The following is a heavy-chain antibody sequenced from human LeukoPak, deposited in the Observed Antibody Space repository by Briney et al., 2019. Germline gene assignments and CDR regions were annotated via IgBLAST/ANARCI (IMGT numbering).Heavy chain of an antibody. D-gene: IGHD2-2*03. CDR3: ATLDIVVVPAQSILRINWFDP. CDR1: GYIFTSYW. V-gene: IGHV5-51*01. J-gene: IGHJ5*02. Sequence: RGESLKSSCKGSGYIFTSYWFVWVRQMPAKGLEWMGVIYPGNSDTRYSPSFQGQVTISADKSISTAYLQWSSLKASDTAMYYCATLDIVVVPAQSILRINWFDPWGQGTLVTVSS. CDR2: IYPGNSDT.